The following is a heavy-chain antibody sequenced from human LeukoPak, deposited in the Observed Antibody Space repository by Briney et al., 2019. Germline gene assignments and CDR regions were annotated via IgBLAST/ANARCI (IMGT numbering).Heavy chain of an antibody. J-gene: IGHJ6*03. CDR2: IYYSGST. CDR3: AREMMGLWLEVYYMDV. Sequence: SETLSLTCSASGASIRDSSYYWALIRQPPGKGLEWIGSIYYSGSTYYNPSLKSRVTISVDTSKNQFSLKLSSVTAADTAVYYCAREMMGLWLEVYYMDVWGKGTTVTVSS. D-gene: IGHD5-18*01. CDR1: GASIRDSSYY. V-gene: IGHV4-39*07.